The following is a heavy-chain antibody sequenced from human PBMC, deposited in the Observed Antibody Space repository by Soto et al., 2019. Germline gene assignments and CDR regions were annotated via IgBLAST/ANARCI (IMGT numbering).Heavy chain of an antibody. CDR2: IYYSGST. D-gene: IGHD3-22*01. J-gene: IGHJ3*02. V-gene: IGHV4-31*03. CDR3: ARDVNYKYYYDSSGHAFDI. Sequence: PSETLSLTCTVSGGSISSGGYYWSWIRQHPGKGLEWIGYIYYSGSTYYNPSLKSRVTISVDTSKNQFSLKLSSVTAADTAVYYCARDVNYKYYYDSSGHAFDIWRQGTMVTVSS. CDR1: GGSISSGGYY.